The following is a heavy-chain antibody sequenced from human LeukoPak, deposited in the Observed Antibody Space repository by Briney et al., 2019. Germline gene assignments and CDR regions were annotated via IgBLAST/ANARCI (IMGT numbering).Heavy chain of an antibody. CDR1: GFTFDDYA. V-gene: IGHV3-9*01. Sequence: GGSLRPSCAASGFTFDDYAMHWVRQAPGKGLEWVSGISWNSGSIGYADSVKGRFTISRDNAKNSLYLQMNSLRAEDTAVYYCARLSGSYYLPPRFDYWGQGTLVTVSS. J-gene: IGHJ4*02. CDR3: ARLSGSYYLPPRFDY. D-gene: IGHD1-26*01. CDR2: ISWNSGSI.